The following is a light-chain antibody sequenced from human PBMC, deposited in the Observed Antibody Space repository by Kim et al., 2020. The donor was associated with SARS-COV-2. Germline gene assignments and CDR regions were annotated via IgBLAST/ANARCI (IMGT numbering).Light chain of an antibody. CDR1: QSVSRF. V-gene: IGKV3-11*01. CDR2: DAT. CDR3: QQRSSWPPAYT. J-gene: IGKJ2*01. Sequence: DIVLTQSPAHMSLSPGERATLSCRASQSVSRFLAWYQRKPGQALRLLVYDATDRATGIPARFSGSGSGTDFTLTISSLEPEDFAVYYCQQRSSWPPAYTFGQGTKLEIK.